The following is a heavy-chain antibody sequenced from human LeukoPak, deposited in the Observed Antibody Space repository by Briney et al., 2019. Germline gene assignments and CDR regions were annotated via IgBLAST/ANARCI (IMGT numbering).Heavy chain of an antibody. J-gene: IGHJ3*02. CDR2: INPNSGGT. V-gene: IGHV1-2*02. D-gene: IGHD4-17*01. Sequence: ASVKVSCTASGDTFTDYYMHWVRQAPGQGLEWMGWINPNSGGTNYAQKFQGRVTMTRDTSISTAYMELSRLRSDDTAVYYCARWTTVTLDAFDIWGQGTMVTVSS. CDR3: ARWTTVTLDAFDI. CDR1: GDTFTDYY.